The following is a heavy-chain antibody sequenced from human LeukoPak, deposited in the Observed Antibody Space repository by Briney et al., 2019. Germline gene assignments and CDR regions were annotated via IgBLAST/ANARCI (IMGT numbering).Heavy chain of an antibody. J-gene: IGHJ4*02. Sequence: GGSLRLSCAASGFTFSNAWMSWVRQAPGKGLEWVGRIKSKTDGGTTDYAAPVKGRFTISRDDSKNTLYLQMNSLKTEDTAVYYCTTDLYYDSSGYYYWGQRTLVTVSS. CDR3: TTDLYYDSSGYYY. CDR1: GFTFSNAW. V-gene: IGHV3-15*01. CDR2: IKSKTDGGTT. D-gene: IGHD3-22*01.